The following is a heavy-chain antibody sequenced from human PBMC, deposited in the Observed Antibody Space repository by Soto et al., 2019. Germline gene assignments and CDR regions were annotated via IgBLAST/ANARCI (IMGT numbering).Heavy chain of an antibody. CDR3: ARGTGIAAAGLYYFDY. V-gene: IGHV4-59*01. CDR2: IYYSGST. Sequence: ASETLSLTCTVSGGSISSYYWSWIRQPPGKGLELIGYIYYSGSTNYHPSLKSRVTISVDTSKNQFSLKLSSVTAADTAVYYCARGTGIAAAGLYYFDYWGQGTLVTVSS. J-gene: IGHJ4*02. D-gene: IGHD6-13*01. CDR1: GGSISSYY.